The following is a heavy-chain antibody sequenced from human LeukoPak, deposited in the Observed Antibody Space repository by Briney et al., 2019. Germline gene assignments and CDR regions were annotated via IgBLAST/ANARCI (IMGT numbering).Heavy chain of an antibody. CDR1: GGTFSSYA. V-gene: IGHV1-69*05. J-gene: IGHJ6*03. CDR2: IIPIFDTA. CDR3: ARDRDYMDV. D-gene: IGHD3-10*01. Sequence: ASVKVSCKASGGTFSSYAISWVRQAPGQGLEWMGGIIPIFDTASYAQKFQGRVTITTDESTSTAYMELSSLRSEDTAVYYCARDRDYMDVWGKGTTVTVSS.